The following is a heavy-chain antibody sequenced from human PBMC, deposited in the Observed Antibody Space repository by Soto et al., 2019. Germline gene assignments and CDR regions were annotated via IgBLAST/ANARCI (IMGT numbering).Heavy chain of an antibody. D-gene: IGHD5-12*01. CDR3: ARGWPRSWFDP. CDR1: GGTFSSYA. V-gene: IGHV1-69*13. CDR2: IIPIFGTA. Sequence: SVKVSCKASGGTFSSYAISWVRQAPVQGLEWMGGIIPIFGTAKYAQKFQGRVTITADESKSTAYMELSSLRSEDTAVYYCARGWPRSWFDPWGQGTLVKVSS. J-gene: IGHJ5*02.